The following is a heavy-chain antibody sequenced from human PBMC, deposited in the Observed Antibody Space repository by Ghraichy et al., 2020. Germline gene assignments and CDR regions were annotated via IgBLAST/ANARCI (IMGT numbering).Heavy chain of an antibody. D-gene: IGHD6-13*01. CDR3: AREPRSKQLED. V-gene: IGHV3-21*01. CDR1: GFTFSTYN. Sequence: GGSLRLSCVASGFTFSTYNMNWVRQAPGKGLEWVSSIGTDSYTYYADSVRGRVTISRDNAKTSLFLQMNSLRAEDTAVYYCAREPRSKQLEDWGQGTLVTVSS. J-gene: IGHJ4*02. CDR2: IGTDSYT.